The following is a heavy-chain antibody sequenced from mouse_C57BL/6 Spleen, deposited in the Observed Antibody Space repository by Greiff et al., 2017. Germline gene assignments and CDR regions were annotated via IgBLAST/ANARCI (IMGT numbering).Heavy chain of an antibody. V-gene: IGHV1-50*01. D-gene: IGHD4-1*01. CDR1: GYTFTSYW. CDR2: IDPSDSYT. CDR3: ARRGWDVGFAY. J-gene: IGHJ3*01. Sequence: QVQLQQSGAELVKPGASVKLSCKASGYTFTSYWMQWVKQRPGQGLEWIGEIDPSDSYTNYNQKFKGKATLTVDTSSSTAYMQLSSLTSEDSAVYYCARRGWDVGFAYWGQGTLVTVSA.